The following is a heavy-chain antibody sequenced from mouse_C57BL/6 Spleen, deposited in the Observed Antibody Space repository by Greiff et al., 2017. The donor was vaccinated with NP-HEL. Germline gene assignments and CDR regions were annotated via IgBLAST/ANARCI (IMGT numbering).Heavy chain of an antibody. CDR2: FHPYNDDT. CDR3: ARRPYGSYWYFDV. D-gene: IGHD1-1*01. CDR1: GYTFTTYP. V-gene: IGHV1-47*01. J-gene: IGHJ1*03. Sequence: VQGVESGAELVKPGASVKMSCKASGYTFTTYPIEWMKQNHGKSLEWIGNFHPYNDDTKYNEKFKGKATLTVDTSSSTAYMQLSSLTSEDSAVYYCARRPYGSYWYFDVWGTGTTVTVSS.